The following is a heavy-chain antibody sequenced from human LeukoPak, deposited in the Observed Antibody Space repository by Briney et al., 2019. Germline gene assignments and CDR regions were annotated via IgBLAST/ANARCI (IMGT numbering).Heavy chain of an antibody. J-gene: IGHJ4*02. D-gene: IGHD1-26*01. V-gene: IGHV3-23*01. CDR2: ISGSGVMT. Sequence: GGSLRLSCAASGFTYSDYAMTWVRQAPGKGLEWVATISGSGVMTYYADSVKGRFTVSGDNSKNTLYLQMSSLTAADTAVYYCAKDRSIGTYYTFDHWGQGTLVTVSS. CDR3: AKDRSIGTYYTFDH. CDR1: GFTYSDYA.